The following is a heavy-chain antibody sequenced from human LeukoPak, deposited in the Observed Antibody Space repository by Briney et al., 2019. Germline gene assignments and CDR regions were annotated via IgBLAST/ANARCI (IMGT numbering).Heavy chain of an antibody. Sequence: GGSLRLSCAASGFTFSSYGMHWVRQAPGKGLEWVAFIRYDGSNKYYADSVKGRFTISRDNSKNTLYLQMNSLRSEDTAVYYCARDKVDSWGTSAAFDIWGQGTMVTVSS. CDR3: ARDKVDSWGTSAAFDI. CDR2: IRYDGSNK. V-gene: IGHV3-30*02. J-gene: IGHJ3*02. CDR1: GFTFSSYG. D-gene: IGHD6-13*01.